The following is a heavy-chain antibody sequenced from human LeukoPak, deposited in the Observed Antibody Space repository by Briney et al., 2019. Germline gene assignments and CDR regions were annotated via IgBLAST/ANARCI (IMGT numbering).Heavy chain of an antibody. CDR1: GGSISSYY. J-gene: IGHJ4*02. Sequence: SETLSLTCTVSGGSISSYYWSWIRQPAGKGLEWIGRIYTSGSTNYNPSLKSRVTMSVDTSKNQFSLKLSSVTAADTAVYYCARREKLLWFGELLDVAFDYWGQGTLVTVSS. CDR2: IYTSGST. V-gene: IGHV4-4*07. CDR3: ARREKLLWFGELLDVAFDY. D-gene: IGHD3-10*01.